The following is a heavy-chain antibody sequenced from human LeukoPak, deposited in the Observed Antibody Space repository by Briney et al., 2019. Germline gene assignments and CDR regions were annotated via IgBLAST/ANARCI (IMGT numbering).Heavy chain of an antibody. J-gene: IGHJ4*02. D-gene: IGHD5-12*01. CDR2: ISYDGNNK. CDR1: GFTFSSYA. V-gene: IGHV3-30-3*01. Sequence: GGSLRLSCAASGFTFSSYAMHWVRQAPGKGLEWVAVISYDGNNKYYADSVMGQFTISRDNSKNTLYLQMNSLRAEDTAVYYCAKDPGGYEPFDYWGQGTLVTVSS. CDR3: AKDPGGYEPFDY.